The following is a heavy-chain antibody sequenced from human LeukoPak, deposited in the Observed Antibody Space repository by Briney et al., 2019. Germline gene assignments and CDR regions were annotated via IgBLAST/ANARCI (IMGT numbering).Heavy chain of an antibody. V-gene: IGHV3-66*04. D-gene: IGHD3-9*01. Sequence: PGGSLRLSCTASEFSVSNNYMSWARQAPGKGLEWVSVIYSGGRTNYADSVRGRFSISRDNSKNTMYLQMNSLRVEDTAVYYCAKLDVLTGYSPYVWGQGTTVTVSS. J-gene: IGHJ6*02. CDR1: EFSVSNNY. CDR3: AKLDVLTGYSPYV. CDR2: IYSGGRT.